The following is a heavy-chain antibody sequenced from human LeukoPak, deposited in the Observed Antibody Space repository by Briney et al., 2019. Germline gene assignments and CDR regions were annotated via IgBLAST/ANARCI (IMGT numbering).Heavy chain of an antibody. CDR1: GFTFSAYP. Sequence: KPGGSLRLSCAVSGFTFSAYPMNWVRQAPGKGLEWVASISTSNNYIYYADSAKGRFTISRDNAKNSLYLQMNSLRAEDTAVYYCARGRAMAFDIWGQGTMVTVSS. V-gene: IGHV3-21*01. D-gene: IGHD5-18*01. CDR2: ISTSNNYI. CDR3: ARGRAMAFDI. J-gene: IGHJ3*02.